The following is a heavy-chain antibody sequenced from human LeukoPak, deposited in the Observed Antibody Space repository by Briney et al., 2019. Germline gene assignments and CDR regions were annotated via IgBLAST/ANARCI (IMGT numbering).Heavy chain of an antibody. V-gene: IGHV3-30-3*01. CDR1: GFTFSSCA. CDR3: ARGSDVYQLHHYYGMDV. J-gene: IGHJ6*02. CDR2: ISYDGSNK. Sequence: GGSLRLSCAASGFTFSSCAMHWVRQAPGKGLEWVAVISYDGSNKYYADSVKGRFTISRDNSKNTLYLQMNSLRAEDTAVYYCARGSDVYQLHHYYGMDVWGQGTTVTVSS. D-gene: IGHD2-2*01.